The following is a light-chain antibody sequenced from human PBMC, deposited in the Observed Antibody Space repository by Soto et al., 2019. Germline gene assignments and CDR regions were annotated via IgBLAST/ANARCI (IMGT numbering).Light chain of an antibody. CDR1: QSVSSIY. J-gene: IGKJ1*01. Sequence: EIVLTQSRGTLSLSPGERATLSCRASQSVSSIYLAWYQQKPGQAPRLLIYGASSRATGIPDRFSGSGSGTDFTLTISRLEPEDFAVYYCQQYGSSCWTFGQGTKVEI. CDR2: GAS. V-gene: IGKV3-20*01. CDR3: QQYGSSCWT.